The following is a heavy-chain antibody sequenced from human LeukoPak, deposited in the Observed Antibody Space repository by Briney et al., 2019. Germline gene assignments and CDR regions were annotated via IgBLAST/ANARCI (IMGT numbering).Heavy chain of an antibody. D-gene: IGHD6-19*01. CDR1: GGSISSYY. Sequence: SETLSLTCTVSGGSISSYYWSWIRQPPGKGLEWIGYIYYSGSTNYNPSLKSRATISVDTSKNQFSLNLSSVTAAATAVYYCASSRSSGGYDPYSPDPPLTPNWFDPWGQGTLVTVSS. CDR2: IYYSGST. J-gene: IGHJ5*02. CDR3: ASSRSSGGYDPYSPDPPLTPNWFDP. V-gene: IGHV4-59*01.